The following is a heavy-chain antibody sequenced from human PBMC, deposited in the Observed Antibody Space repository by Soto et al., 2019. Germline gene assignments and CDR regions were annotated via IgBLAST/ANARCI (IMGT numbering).Heavy chain of an antibody. J-gene: IGHJ5*01. D-gene: IGHD2-21*01. V-gene: IGHV4-4*02. Sequence: SETLCLTCGVSGGSISQINWWSWVRPPPQKGLWWTGEIYHDGPTNYNPSLHRRVTFSVDKSKNKFFLKLTSVTAGDTAMYYCAKAAGVFSPYSFDSWGQGTLVTVSS. CDR2: IYHDGPT. CDR1: GGSISQINW. CDR3: AKAAGVFSPYSFDS.